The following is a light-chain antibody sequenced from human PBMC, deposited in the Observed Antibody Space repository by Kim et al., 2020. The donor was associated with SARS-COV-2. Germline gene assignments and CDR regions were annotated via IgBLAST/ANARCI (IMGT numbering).Light chain of an antibody. V-gene: IGLV10-54*04. CDR1: SNNVGDQG. CDR3: SAWDSSLSAWV. CDR2: RNS. J-gene: IGLJ3*02. Sequence: RQTATLTCTGNSNNVGDQGAAWLQQLQGHPPNLLSYRNSNRPSGISEKFSASRSGNTASLTITGLLPEDEADYYCSAWDSSLSAWVFGGGTQLTVL.